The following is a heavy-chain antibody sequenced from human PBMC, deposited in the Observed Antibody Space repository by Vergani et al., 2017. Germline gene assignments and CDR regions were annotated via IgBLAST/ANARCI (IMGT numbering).Heavy chain of an antibody. CDR2: IKSNTDGGTT. V-gene: IGHV3-15*01. Sequence: EVQLVESGGGLVKPGGSLRLSCAASGFTFRNAWMSWVRQAPGGGLEWVGRIKSNTDGGTTDYAAPVKGRFTISGDDSNNTLYLQMNSLKTEATAVYYGTTEKAGSSYGGFDYWGQGTLVTVSS. J-gene: IGHJ4*02. CDR1: GFTFRNAW. D-gene: IGHD5-18*01. CDR3: TTEKAGSSYGGFDY.